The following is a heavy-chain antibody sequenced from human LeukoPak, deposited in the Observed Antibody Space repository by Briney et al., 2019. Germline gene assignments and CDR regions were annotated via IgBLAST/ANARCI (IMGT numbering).Heavy chain of an antibody. J-gene: IGHJ4*02. V-gene: IGHV4-59*01. CDR1: GGSISTYY. CDR3: ARDSGFGDPFDY. Sequence: SETLSLTCIVSGGSISTYYWSWIRQPPGKGLEWIGYISYSGSINYNPSLKSRVTISVDTSKKQFSLKLSSVNAADTAVYYCARDSGFGDPFDYWGQGTLVTVSS. D-gene: IGHD3-10*01. CDR2: ISYSGSI.